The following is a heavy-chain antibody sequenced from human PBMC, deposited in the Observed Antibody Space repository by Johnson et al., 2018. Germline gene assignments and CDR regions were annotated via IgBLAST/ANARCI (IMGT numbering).Heavy chain of an antibody. CDR3: ARDKYCSGGSCYGWVDP. D-gene: IGHD2-15*01. CDR1: GFTFSSYS. V-gene: IGHV3-48*01. J-gene: IGHJ5*02. Sequence: VQLQESGGGVVQPGRSLRLSCAASGFTFSSYSMNWVRQAPGKGLEWVSYISSSSSTIYYADSVKGRFTISRDNAKNSLYLQMKSLRAEDTVVYYGARDKYCSGGSCYGWVDPWGQGTLVTVSS. CDR2: ISSSSSTI.